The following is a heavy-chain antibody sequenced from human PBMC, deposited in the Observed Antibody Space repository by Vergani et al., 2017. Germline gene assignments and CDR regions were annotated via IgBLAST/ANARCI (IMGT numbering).Heavy chain of an antibody. V-gene: IGHV1-2*02. CDR3: ARVAAAGFYYYYGMDV. CDR2: INPNSGGT. J-gene: IGHJ6*02. D-gene: IGHD6-13*01. Sequence: QVQLVQSGAEVKKPGASVKVSCKASGYTFTGYYMHWVRQAPGQGLEWMGWINPNSGGTNYAQKFQGRVTMTRDTSISTAYMELRSLRSDDTAVYYCARVAAAGFYYYYGMDVWGQGTTVTVSS. CDR1: GYTFTGYY.